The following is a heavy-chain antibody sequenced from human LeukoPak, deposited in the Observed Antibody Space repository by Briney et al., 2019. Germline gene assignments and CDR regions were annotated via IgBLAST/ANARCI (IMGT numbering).Heavy chain of an antibody. Sequence: GGSLRLSCAASGFTFSTYAMSWVRQAPGKGLEWVSGVNGNGGSTSYADSVKGRFTISRDNSKITLYLQMNSLRAEDTAVYYCAKSYNGYESKPDYWGQGTLVTVSS. V-gene: IGHV3-23*01. J-gene: IGHJ4*02. CDR1: GFTFSTYA. CDR3: AKSYNGYESKPDY. D-gene: IGHD5-12*01. CDR2: VNGNGGST.